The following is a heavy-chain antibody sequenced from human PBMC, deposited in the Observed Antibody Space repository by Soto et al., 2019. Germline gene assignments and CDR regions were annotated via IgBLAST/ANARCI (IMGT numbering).Heavy chain of an antibody. CDR3: ARGPLELRD. V-gene: IGHV4-34*01. D-gene: IGHD1-7*01. Sequence: SETLSLTCAVYGGSFSGYYWSWIRQPPGKGLEWIGEINHSGSTNYNPSLKSRVTISVDTSKNQFSLMLSSVTAADTAVYYCARGPLELRDWGQGTLVTVSS. J-gene: IGHJ4*02. CDR2: INHSGST. CDR1: GGSFSGYY.